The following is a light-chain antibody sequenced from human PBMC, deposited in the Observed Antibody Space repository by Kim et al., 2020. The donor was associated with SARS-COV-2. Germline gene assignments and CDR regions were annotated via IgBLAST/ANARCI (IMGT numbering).Light chain of an antibody. J-gene: IGKJ1*01. CDR2: GAS. CDR3: QQHNEWPLT. Sequence: EIVLTQSPATLSLSPGERATLSCRASQSVSSNLAWYQQKPGQAPRLLIYGASTRATGIPARFSGSGSGTDFTLTISSLQPEDFAVYYCQQHNEWPLTFGQGTKVDIK. V-gene: IGKV3-15*01. CDR1: QSVSSN.